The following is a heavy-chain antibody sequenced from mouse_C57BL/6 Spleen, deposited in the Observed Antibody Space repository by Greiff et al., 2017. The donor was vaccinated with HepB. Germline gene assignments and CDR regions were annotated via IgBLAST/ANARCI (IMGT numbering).Heavy chain of an antibody. J-gene: IGHJ4*01. CDR2: INPSSGYT. D-gene: IGHD2-3*01. CDR1: GYTFTSYT. Sequence: QVQLQQSGAELARPGASVKMSCKASGYTFTSYTMHWVKQRPGQGLEWIGYINPSSGYTKYNQKFKDKATLTADKSSSTAYMQLSSLTSEDSAVYYCARDDDGYDYAMDYWGQGTSVTVSS. V-gene: IGHV1-4*01. CDR3: ARDDDGYDYAMDY.